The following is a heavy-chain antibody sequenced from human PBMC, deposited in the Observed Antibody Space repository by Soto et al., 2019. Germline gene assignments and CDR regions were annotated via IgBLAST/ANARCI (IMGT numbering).Heavy chain of an antibody. CDR2: IYYSGST. CDR1: GGSISSYY. V-gene: IGHV4-59*01. Sequence: QVQLQESGPGLVKPSETLSLTCTVSGGSISSYYWSWIRQPPGKGLEWIGYIYYSGSTNYNPSLKSRVTISVDTSKNQFSLKRSSVTAADTAVYYCARYFGAMDTFDYWGQGTLVTVSS. CDR3: ARYFGAMDTFDY. D-gene: IGHD3-16*01. J-gene: IGHJ4*02.